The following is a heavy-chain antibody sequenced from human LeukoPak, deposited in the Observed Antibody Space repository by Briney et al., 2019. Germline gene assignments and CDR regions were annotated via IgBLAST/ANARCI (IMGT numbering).Heavy chain of an antibody. Sequence: GESLKISCKGSGYSFTSYWIGWVRQMPGKGLEWMGINYPSDSDTTYSPSFQGQVTISADKSISTAYPQWSSLKASDTAMYYCARQSRVQMVRGIISHYDYWGQGTLVTVSS. CDR2: NYPSDSDT. J-gene: IGHJ4*02. CDR3: ARQSRVQMVRGIISHYDY. CDR1: GYSFTSYW. V-gene: IGHV5-51*01. D-gene: IGHD3-10*01.